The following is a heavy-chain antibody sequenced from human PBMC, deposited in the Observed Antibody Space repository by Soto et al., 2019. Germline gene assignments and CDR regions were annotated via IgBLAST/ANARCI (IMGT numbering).Heavy chain of an antibody. J-gene: IGHJ3*02. CDR1: GGTFSSYT. CDR2: IIPFLGIA. V-gene: IGHV1-69*08. D-gene: IGHD6-19*01. CDR3: ARDLNGYSSGWYIAFDI. Sequence: QVQLVQSGAEVKKPGSSVKVSCKASGGTFSSYTISWVRQAPGQGLEWMGRIIPFLGIANYAQKFQGRVTITADKSTSTAYMELSSLRSEDTAVYYCARDLNGYSSGWYIAFDIWGQGTMVTVSS.